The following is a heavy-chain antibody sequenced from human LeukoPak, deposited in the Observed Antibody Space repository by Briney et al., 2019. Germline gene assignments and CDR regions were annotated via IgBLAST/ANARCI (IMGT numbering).Heavy chain of an antibody. CDR2: IKGDGIST. J-gene: IGHJ4*02. Sequence: GGSLRLSCAASGFDFSSNWMHWVRHAPGQGLVWVSRIKGDGISTNYADSVKGRFTISRDIAKNTLYLQMNSLRAEDTAVYYCAKIGGPSHQYYRAYYFDYWGQGTLVTVSS. D-gene: IGHD2/OR15-2a*01. V-gene: IGHV3-74*01. CDR1: GFDFSSNW. CDR3: AKIGGPSHQYYRAYYFDY.